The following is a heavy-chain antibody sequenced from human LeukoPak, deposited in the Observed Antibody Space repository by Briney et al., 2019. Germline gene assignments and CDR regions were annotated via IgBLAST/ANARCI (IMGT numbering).Heavy chain of an antibody. V-gene: IGHV3-48*04. CDR3: ARDRGGSYSAIDY. D-gene: IGHD2-15*01. CDR1: GFTYSSYS. J-gene: IGHJ4*02. CDR2: ISSSSITI. Sequence: GGSLRLSCAASGFTYSSYSLNWVRQAPGKGLEWVSFISSSSITIYYADSVKGRFTISRDNAEKSLYLQMNSLRAEDTAVYYCARDRGGSYSAIDYWGQGTLVTVSS.